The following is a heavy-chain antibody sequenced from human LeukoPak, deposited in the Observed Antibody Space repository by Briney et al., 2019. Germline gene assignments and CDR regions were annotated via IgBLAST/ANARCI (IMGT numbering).Heavy chain of an antibody. Sequence: GRSLRLSCAASGFTFSGDGMHWGRQAPDKGLEWVAVIWYDRSNKYYADSVKGRFTISRDNSKNTLYLQMNSLRAEDTAVYYCARDCSSTRCIDYWGQGTLVTVSS. J-gene: IGHJ4*02. CDR2: IWYDRSNK. CDR3: ARDCSSTRCIDY. V-gene: IGHV3-33*01. D-gene: IGHD2-2*01. CDR1: GFTFSGDG.